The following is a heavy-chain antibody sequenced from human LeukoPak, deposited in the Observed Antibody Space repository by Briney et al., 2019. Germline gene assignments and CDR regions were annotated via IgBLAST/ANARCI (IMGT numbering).Heavy chain of an antibody. D-gene: IGHD6-13*01. V-gene: IGHV4-34*01. CDR1: GGSISGYY. CDR2: INHSGST. Sequence: SETLSLTCTVSGGSISGYYWSWIRQPPGKGLEWIGEINHSGSTNYNPSLKSRVTISVDTSKNQFSLKLSSVTAADTAVYYCARPRAAAGTRGAFDIWGQGTMVTVSS. J-gene: IGHJ3*02. CDR3: ARPRAAAGTRGAFDI.